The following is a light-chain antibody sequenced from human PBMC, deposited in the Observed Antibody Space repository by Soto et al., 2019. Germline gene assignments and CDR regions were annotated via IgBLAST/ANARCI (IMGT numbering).Light chain of an antibody. J-gene: IGKJ1*01. Sequence: DLQMTQSPSALSASVGDTVTITCRASQIITGRLACYQQKPGKAHELLIYDASTLESGVPSRLNDSSSETDFTLTNSSMARDYFTTYHCQQNNSYSRTVGQGAQEEIK. CDR3: QQNNSYSRT. V-gene: IGKV1-5*01. CDR2: DAS. CDR1: QIITGR.